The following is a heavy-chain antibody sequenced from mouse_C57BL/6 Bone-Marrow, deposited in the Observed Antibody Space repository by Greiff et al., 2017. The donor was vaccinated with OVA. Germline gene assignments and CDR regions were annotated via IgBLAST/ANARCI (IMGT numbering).Heavy chain of an antibody. CDR2: ISYDGSN. D-gene: IGHD2-1*01. Sequence: EVKLQESGPGLVKPSQSLSLTCSVTGYSITSGYYWNWIRQFPGNKLEWMGYISYDGSNNYNPSLKNRISITRDTSKNQFFLKLNSVTTEDTATYYCAGYGNYLAWFAYWGQGTLVTVSA. J-gene: IGHJ3*01. CDR1: GYSITSGYY. V-gene: IGHV3-6*01. CDR3: AGYGNYLAWFAY.